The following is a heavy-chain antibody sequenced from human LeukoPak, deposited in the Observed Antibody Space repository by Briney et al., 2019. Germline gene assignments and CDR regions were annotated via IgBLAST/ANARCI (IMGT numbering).Heavy chain of an antibody. V-gene: IGHV3-11*01. CDR1: GFIFSDYY. J-gene: IGHJ4*02. CDR3: ARDPGSGYEEHFDY. Sequence: PGGSLRLSCAASGFIFSDYYMSWIRQAPGKGLEWVSYISSSGSTMYYTGSVKGRFTISRDNAKDSLYLQMNSLRAEDTAVYYCARDPGSGYEEHFDYWGQGTLVTVSS. CDR2: ISSSGSTM. D-gene: IGHD5-12*01.